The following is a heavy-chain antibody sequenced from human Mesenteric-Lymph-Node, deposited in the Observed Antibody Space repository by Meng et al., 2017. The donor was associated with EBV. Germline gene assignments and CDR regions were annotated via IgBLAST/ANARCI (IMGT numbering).Heavy chain of an antibody. D-gene: IGHD2-21*01. J-gene: IGHJ4*02. V-gene: IGHV1-18*01. Sequence: VKLGESGGEVKKPGASVKVSGKASGYTFTNYGITWVRQAPGQGLEWMGWINAYNGDTNYAQTLQGRVTMTTDTSTSTAYMELRSLRSDDTAVYYCARVEVGITSGDYWGQGTLVTVSS. CDR3: ARVEVGITSGDY. CDR2: INAYNGDT. CDR1: GYTFTNYG.